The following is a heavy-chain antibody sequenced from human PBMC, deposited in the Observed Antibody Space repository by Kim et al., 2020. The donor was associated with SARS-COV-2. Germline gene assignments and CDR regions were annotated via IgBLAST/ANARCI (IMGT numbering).Heavy chain of an antibody. CDR3: AKEGYYGSGIIPYGMDV. CDR2: IWYDGSNK. V-gene: IGHV3-33*06. CDR1: GFTFSSYG. Sequence: LSLTCAASGFTFSSYGMHWVRQAPGKGLEWVAVIWYDGSNKYYADSVKGRFTISRDNSKNTLYLQMNSLRAEDTAVYYCAKEGYYGSGIIPYGMDVWGQGTTVTVSS. D-gene: IGHD3-10*01. J-gene: IGHJ6*02.